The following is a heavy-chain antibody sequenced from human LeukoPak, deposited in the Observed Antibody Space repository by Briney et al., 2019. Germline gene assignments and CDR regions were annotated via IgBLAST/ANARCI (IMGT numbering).Heavy chain of an antibody. CDR1: GFTFSSYE. CDR3: ARTNYDILTGSLY. CDR2: ISSSGSTI. Sequence: QPGGSLRLSCAASGFTFSSYEMNWVRQAPGKGLEWVSYISSSGSTIYYADSVKGRFTISRDNAKNSLYLQMNSLRAEDTAVYYCARTNYDILTGSLYWGQGTLVTVSS. D-gene: IGHD3-9*01. J-gene: IGHJ4*02. V-gene: IGHV3-48*03.